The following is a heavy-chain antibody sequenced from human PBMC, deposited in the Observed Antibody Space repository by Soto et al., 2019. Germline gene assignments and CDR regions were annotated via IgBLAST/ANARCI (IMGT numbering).Heavy chain of an antibody. J-gene: IGHJ4*01. V-gene: IGHV4-31*02. CDR2: IYYGGST. CDR1: GGSISSGGYY. D-gene: IGHD3-22*01. CDR3: ARGGYYYENSGQNACDY. Sequence: SETLSLTXTVSGGSISSGGYYWSWIRQHPGKGLEWIGYIYYGGSTYYNPSLKSRATISGDTSKNQFSLKLSSVTAADTAVYYCARGGYYYENSGQNACDYWGQGILVTVSS.